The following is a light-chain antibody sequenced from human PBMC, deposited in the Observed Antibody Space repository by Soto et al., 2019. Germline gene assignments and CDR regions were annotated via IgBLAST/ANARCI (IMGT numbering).Light chain of an antibody. CDR2: AAS. Sequence: DIQMTQSPSSLSASVGDRVTITCRASQSISSYLNWYQQKPGNAPKLLIYAASSLQSGVPSRFSVSGSGTDFTLTISSLQPEDFATYYCQQSYSTLRTFGQGTKVEIK. J-gene: IGKJ1*01. V-gene: IGKV1-39*01. CDR1: QSISSY. CDR3: QQSYSTLRT.